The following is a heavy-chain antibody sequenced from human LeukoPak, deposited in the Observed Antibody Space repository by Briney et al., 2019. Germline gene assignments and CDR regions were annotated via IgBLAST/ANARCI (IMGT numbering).Heavy chain of an antibody. Sequence: PSETLSLTCTVSGGSISSSSYYWGWIRQPPGKGLEWIGSIYYSGSTYYNPSLKSRATISVDTSKNQFSLKLSSVTAADTAVYYCARLPYYYDSSGYYVFDYWGQGTLVTVSS. D-gene: IGHD3-22*01. CDR1: GGSISSSSYY. CDR3: ARLPYYYDSSGYYVFDY. V-gene: IGHV4-39*01. J-gene: IGHJ4*02. CDR2: IYYSGST.